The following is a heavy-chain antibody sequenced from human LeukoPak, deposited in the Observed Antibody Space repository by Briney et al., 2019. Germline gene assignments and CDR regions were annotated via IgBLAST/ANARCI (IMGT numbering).Heavy chain of an antibody. Sequence: GGSRRLSCSASGSTFSNYAMHWVRQAPGKGLEYVSRISSNGGGTYYADSVKGRFTISRDKSKNTLYLQMTSLRAEDTAVYYCVKDHRWSDAYYNYGMDVWGQGTTVTVSS. D-gene: IGHD1-1*01. V-gene: IGHV3-64D*06. CDR3: VKDHRWSDAYYNYGMDV. CDR1: GSTFSNYA. CDR2: ISSNGGGT. J-gene: IGHJ6*02.